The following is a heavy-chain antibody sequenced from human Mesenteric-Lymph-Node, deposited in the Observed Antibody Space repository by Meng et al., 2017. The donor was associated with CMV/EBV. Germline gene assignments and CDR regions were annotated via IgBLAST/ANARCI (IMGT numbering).Heavy chain of an antibody. D-gene: IGHD3-3*01. V-gene: IGHV1-2*02. CDR1: GYTFTGYY. CDR2: INPNSGGT. Sequence: ASVTVSCKASGYTFTGYYMHWVRQAPGQGLEWMGWINPNSGGTNYAQKFQGRVTMTRDTSISTAYMELSRLRSDDTDVYYCARDVSRNYDFWSGYYFYYYYGMDVWGQGTTVTVSS. CDR3: ARDVSRNYDFWSGYYFYYYYGMDV. J-gene: IGHJ6*02.